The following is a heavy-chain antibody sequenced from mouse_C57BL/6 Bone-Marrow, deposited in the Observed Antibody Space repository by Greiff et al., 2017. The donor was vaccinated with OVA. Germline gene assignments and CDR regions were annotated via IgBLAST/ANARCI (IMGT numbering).Heavy chain of an antibody. V-gene: IGHV1-64*01. Sequence: QVQLKESGAELVKPGASVKLSCKASGYTFTSYWMHWVKQRPGQGLEWIGMIHPNSGSTNYNEKFKSKATLTVDKSSSTAYMQLSSLTSEDSAVYYCAITTVVATNYFDYWGKGTTLTVSS. J-gene: IGHJ2*01. CDR3: AITTVVATNYFDY. CDR1: GYTFTSYW. D-gene: IGHD1-1*01. CDR2: IHPNSGST.